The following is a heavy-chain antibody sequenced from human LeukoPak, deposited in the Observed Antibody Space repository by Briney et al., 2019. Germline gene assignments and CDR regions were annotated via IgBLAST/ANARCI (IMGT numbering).Heavy chain of an antibody. J-gene: IGHJ2*01. CDR1: GFSVSLNY. CDR2: LYSGSDT. D-gene: IGHD3-3*02. CDR3: ARVGDHFHWYLDL. V-gene: IGHV3-53*01. Sequence: GGSLTLSCAASGFSVSLNYMNWVRQAPGKGLEWVSILYSGSDTYYADSVMGRFTISRDSSKNMLFLHMNSLRAEDTAVYYCARVGDHFHWYLDLWGRGTLVTVSS.